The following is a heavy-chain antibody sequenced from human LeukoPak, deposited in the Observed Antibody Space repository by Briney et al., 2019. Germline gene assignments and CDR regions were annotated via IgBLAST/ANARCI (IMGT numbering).Heavy chain of an antibody. CDR2: IYYSGST. V-gene: IGHV4-39*01. CDR1: SGSISTSNYY. J-gene: IGHJ4*02. CDR3: ARLWVSEMATINYFDY. Sequence: PSETLSLTCTVSSGSISTSNYYWGWIRQPPGKGLEWIGSIYYSGSTYYNPSLKSRVTISVDTSKNQFSLKLSSVTAADTAVYYCARLWVSEMATINYFDYWGQGTLVTVSS. D-gene: IGHD5-24*01.